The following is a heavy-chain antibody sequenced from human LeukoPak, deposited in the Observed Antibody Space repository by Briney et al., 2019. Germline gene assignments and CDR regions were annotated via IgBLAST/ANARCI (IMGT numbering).Heavy chain of an antibody. CDR1: GGFFSGYY. J-gene: IGHJ6*02. D-gene: IGHD5-18*01. V-gene: IGHV4-34*01. CDR3: ARGRIQLQLRGYYYGMDV. Sequence: SETLSLTCAVYGGFFSGYYWSWIRQPPGKGLEWIGEINHSGSTNYNPSLKSRVTISVDTSKNQFSLKLSSVTAADTAVYYCARGRIQLQLRGYYYGMDVWGQGTTVTVSS. CDR2: INHSGST.